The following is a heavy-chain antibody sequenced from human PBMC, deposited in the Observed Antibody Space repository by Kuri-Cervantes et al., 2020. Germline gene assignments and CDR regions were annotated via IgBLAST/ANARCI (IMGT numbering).Heavy chain of an antibody. CDR3: AALGYCSGGSCYGYYYYYYMDV. CDR2: IWYDGSNK. CDR1: GFTFSSYG. Sequence: LSFTCAASGFTFSSYGMHWVRQAPGKGLEWVAVIWYDGSNKYYADSVKGRFTISRDNSENTLYLQMNSLRAEDTAVYYCAALGYCSGGSCYGYYYYYYMDVWGKGTTVTVSS. D-gene: IGHD2-15*01. J-gene: IGHJ6*03. V-gene: IGHV3-33*01.